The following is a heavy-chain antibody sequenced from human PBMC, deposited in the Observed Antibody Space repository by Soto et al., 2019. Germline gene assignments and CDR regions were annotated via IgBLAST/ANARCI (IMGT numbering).Heavy chain of an antibody. CDR2: IYSGGST. CDR3: ARDPWAADY. J-gene: IGHJ4*02. Sequence: EVQLVESGRGLVQPGGSLRLSCAASGFTVSTKCMSWVRQAPGKGLEWVSVIYSGGSTFYADSVRGRFTISRDNSKNTVNLQMNSLRAEDMAVYYCARDPWAADYWGQGTLVTVSS. V-gene: IGHV3-66*01. CDR1: GFTVSTKC. D-gene: IGHD3-16*01.